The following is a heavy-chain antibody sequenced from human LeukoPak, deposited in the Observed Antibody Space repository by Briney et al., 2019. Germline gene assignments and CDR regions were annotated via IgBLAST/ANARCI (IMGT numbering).Heavy chain of an antibody. J-gene: IGHJ4*02. CDR3: ASPGSGDYYYFDY. Sequence: SETLSLTCTVSGGSISSSTYYWGWIRQPPGKGLEWIGNIYYSGSTYYNPSLKSRVTISVDTSKNQFSLRLSSVTAADTAVYYCASPGSGDYYYFDYWGQGTLVTVSS. CDR2: IYYSGST. V-gene: IGHV4-39*01. D-gene: IGHD2-21*02. CDR1: GGSISSSTYY.